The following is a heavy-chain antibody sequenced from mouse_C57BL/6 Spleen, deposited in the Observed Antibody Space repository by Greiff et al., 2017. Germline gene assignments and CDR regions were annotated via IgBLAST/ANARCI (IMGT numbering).Heavy chain of an antibody. CDR2: INPSSGYT. CDR1: GYTFTSYW. CDR3: ARYYSNLAWFAY. J-gene: IGHJ3*01. Sequence: QVQLQQSGAELAKPGASVKLSCKASGYTFTSYWMHWVKQRPGQGLEWIGYINPSSGYTKYNQKFKDKATLTADKSSCTAYMQLISLTYNDSSVYYCARYYSNLAWFAYWGQGTLVTVSA. D-gene: IGHD2-5*01. V-gene: IGHV1-7*01.